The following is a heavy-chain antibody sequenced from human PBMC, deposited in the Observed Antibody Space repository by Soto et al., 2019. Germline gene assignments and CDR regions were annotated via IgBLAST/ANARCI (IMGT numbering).Heavy chain of an antibody. D-gene: IGHD3-22*01. CDR3: ARGGDSSGTFDY. Sequence: QVQLVESGGGVVQPGRSLRLSCAASGFTFSSFTMHWVRQAPGKGLEWVAVIPYVGMNKYYADSVQGRFTISRDNSKNTQYLQMNSLRAEDTAVYYCARGGDSSGTFDYWGQGTLVTVSS. J-gene: IGHJ4*02. V-gene: IGHV3-30*04. CDR2: IPYVGMNK. CDR1: GFTFSSFT.